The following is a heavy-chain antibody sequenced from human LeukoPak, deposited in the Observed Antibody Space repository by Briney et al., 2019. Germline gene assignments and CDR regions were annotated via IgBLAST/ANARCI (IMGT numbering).Heavy chain of an antibody. Sequence: PGGSLRLSCAASGFTFNSYAMSWVRQAPGKGLEWVSGISDSGAGKYYADSVKGRFTISRDNAKNSLYLQMNSLRVEDTAVYYCARGGAARPDFWGQGTLVTVSS. CDR1: GFTFNSYA. CDR2: ISDSGAGK. J-gene: IGHJ4*02. CDR3: ARGGAARPDF. D-gene: IGHD6-6*01. V-gene: IGHV3-23*01.